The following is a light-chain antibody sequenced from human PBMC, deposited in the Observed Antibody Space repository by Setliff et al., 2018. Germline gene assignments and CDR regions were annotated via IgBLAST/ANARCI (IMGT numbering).Light chain of an antibody. CDR2: DNY. Sequence: VLTQPPSVSAAPGQSVVISCSGGASNIGLNYVSWCQQFPGTVPKLDIYDNYKRPSGIPDRFSGSRSGTSGTLVITGLQTGDEADYYCAAWDETLKDILFGGGTKVTVL. CDR1: ASNIGLNY. CDR3: AAWDETLKDIL. V-gene: IGLV1-51*01. J-gene: IGLJ2*01.